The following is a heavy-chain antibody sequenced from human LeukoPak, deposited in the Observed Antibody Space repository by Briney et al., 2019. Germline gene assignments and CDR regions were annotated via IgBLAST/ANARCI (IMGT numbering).Heavy chain of an antibody. CDR3: TRTIFGVTHGFDI. J-gene: IGHJ3*02. CDR1: GFTFSSYA. Sequence: GGSLRLSCAASGFTFSSYAMSWVRQAPGKGLEWVSAISDNGGSTYYADSVKGRFTISRDNSKNTLYLQMNSLTAEDTAVYYCTRTIFGVTHGFDIWGQGTMVTVSS. CDR2: ISDNGGST. D-gene: IGHD3-3*01. V-gene: IGHV3-23*01.